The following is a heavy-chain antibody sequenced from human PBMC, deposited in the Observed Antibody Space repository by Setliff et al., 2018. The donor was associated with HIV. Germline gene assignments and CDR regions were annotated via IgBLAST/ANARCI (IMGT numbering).Heavy chain of an antibody. CDR1: GYTFTGHY. Sequence: ASVKVSCKTSGYTFTGHYVHWVRQAPGQGLEWMGWINPNSGATNYAQKFQGRVTITADESTSTAYMELNSLRSEDTAVYFCARGALLAVFDFDHWGHGTLVTVSS. V-gene: IGHV1-2*02. J-gene: IGHJ4*01. CDR2: INPNSGAT. D-gene: IGHD3-10*01. CDR3: ARGALLAVFDFDH.